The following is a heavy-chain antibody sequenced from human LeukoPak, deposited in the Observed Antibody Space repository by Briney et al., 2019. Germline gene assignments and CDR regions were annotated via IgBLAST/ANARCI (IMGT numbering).Heavy chain of an antibody. CDR2: IYPGDSDT. CDR1: GYRFTTYW. CDR3: ASALGYCSSTSCLLDY. V-gene: IGHV5-51*01. Sequence: GESLKISCKTSGYRFTTYWIGWVRQMPGKGLEWMGIIYPGDSDTRYSPSFQGQVTIPADKSISTAYLQWSSLKASDTAMYYCASALGYCSSTSCLLDYWGQGTLVTVSS. D-gene: IGHD2-2*01. J-gene: IGHJ4*02.